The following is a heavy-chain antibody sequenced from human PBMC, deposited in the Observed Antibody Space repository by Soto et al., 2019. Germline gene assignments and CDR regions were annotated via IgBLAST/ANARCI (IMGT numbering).Heavy chain of an antibody. J-gene: IGHJ4*02. D-gene: IGHD3-10*01. CDR2: INAGNGNT. V-gene: IGHV1-3*01. CDR1: GYTFTSYA. Sequence: ASVKVSCKASGYTFTSYAMHWVRQAPGQRLEWMGWINAGNGNTKYSQKFQGRVTITRDTSASTAYMELSSLRSEDTAVYYCAREGSNYYGSGSYYHWGQGTLVTVSS. CDR3: AREGSNYYGSGSYYH.